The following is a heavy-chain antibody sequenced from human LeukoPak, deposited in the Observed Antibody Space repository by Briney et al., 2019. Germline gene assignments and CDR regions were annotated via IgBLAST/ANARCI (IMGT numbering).Heavy chain of an antibody. V-gene: IGHV3-23*01. CDR3: AKRGVVIRGILVIGYHQEAYHYDF. Sequence: PGGSLSLSCVVSGISLSNYAMTWVRQAPGKGLEWVSYISERGGSTTYADSVKGRFTISRDTSLNTLYLQMNNLRAEDTAVYFCAKRGVVIRGILVIGYHQEAYHYDFWGQGVLVTVSS. J-gene: IGHJ4*02. CDR2: ISERGGST. D-gene: IGHD3-10*01. CDR1: GISLSNYA.